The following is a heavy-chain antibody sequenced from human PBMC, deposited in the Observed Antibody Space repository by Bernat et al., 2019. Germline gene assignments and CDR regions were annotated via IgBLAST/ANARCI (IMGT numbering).Heavy chain of an antibody. D-gene: IGHD2-8*02. CDR3: AKWGHCTGGVGYSRDY. CDR1: GFTFSSYA. V-gene: IGHV3-23*01. J-gene: IGHJ4*02. CDR2: ISESGGST. Sequence: EVQLLESGGGLVQPGGSLRLPCAASGFTFSSYAMSWVRHAPGKGLAWVSTISESGGSTDYAAAVKGRFTISRDKAKNMLYLQMNSLRAEDTAVYYCAKWGHCTGGVGYSRDYWGQGTLVTVSS.